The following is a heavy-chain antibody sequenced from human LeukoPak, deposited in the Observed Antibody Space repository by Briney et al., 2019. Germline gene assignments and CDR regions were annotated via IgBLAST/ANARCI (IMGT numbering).Heavy chain of an antibody. J-gene: IGHJ4*02. Sequence: SETLSITCTVSGGSINNGGYYWSWIRQHPGKGLEWIGYIYYSGSTYYNPSLESRVIISIDTSKNQFSLNLSSVTAADTAVYYCARARPFSSRDLDYWGQGTLVTVSS. V-gene: IGHV4-31*03. CDR2: IYYSGST. CDR1: GGSINNGGYY. CDR3: ARARPFSSRDLDY.